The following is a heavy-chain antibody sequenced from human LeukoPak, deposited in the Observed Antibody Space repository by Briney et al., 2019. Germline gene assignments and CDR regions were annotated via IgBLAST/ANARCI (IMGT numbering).Heavy chain of an antibody. CDR2: IYSDGST. J-gene: IGHJ4*02. Sequence: GGSLRLSCEASGFIVSSNYMSWVRQAPGKGLEWVSVIYSDGSTYYADSVRGRFTISRDRSKNMLYLQMNSLRVEDTAVYYCARGTRGSAYYLTAYWGQGTLVAVSS. CDR3: ARGTRGSAYYLTAY. CDR1: GFIVSSNY. D-gene: IGHD3-22*01. V-gene: IGHV3-53*01.